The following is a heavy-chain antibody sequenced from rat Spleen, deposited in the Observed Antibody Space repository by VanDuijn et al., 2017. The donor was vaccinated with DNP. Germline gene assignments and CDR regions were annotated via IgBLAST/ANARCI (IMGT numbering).Heavy chain of an antibody. Sequence: EVQLVESGGGLVQPGNSLKLSCAASGFTFSDYAMAWVRQSPKKGLEWVATIPSSTDRTYYLDSVRGRFTISRDNAKSSLYLQMNSLKSEDTATYFCARHDNSDFDYWGQGVMVTVSS. J-gene: IGHJ2*01. CDR1: GFTFSDYA. D-gene: IGHD1-10*01. V-gene: IGHV5-17*01. CDR3: ARHDNSDFDY. CDR2: IPSSTDRT.